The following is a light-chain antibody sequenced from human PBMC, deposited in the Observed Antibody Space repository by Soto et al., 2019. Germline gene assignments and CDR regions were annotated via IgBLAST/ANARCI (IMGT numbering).Light chain of an antibody. Sequence: QSVLTQPPSVSGAPGQRVTISCTESSSNIGAGYEVHWYQHLPGKAPKLLIYGNTNRPSGVPDRFSGSKSGTSASLAITGLQAEDEADYYCQSYDSSLSASYVFGGGTKVTVL. CDR1: SSNIGAGYE. CDR3: QSYDSSLSASYV. V-gene: IGLV1-40*01. CDR2: GNT. J-gene: IGLJ1*01.